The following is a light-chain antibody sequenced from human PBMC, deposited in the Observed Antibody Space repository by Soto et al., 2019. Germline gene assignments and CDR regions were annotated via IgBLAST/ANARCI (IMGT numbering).Light chain of an antibody. V-gene: IGKV3-11*01. CDR1: QSVSIH. CDR2: DAY. CDR3: QQRHMWPIT. J-gene: IGKJ5*01. Sequence: ETVMTQSPGTLSVSLGERATLSCRASQSVSIHLAWYQQKPGQAPRLLIYDAYNRATGIPPRFSGSGSGTDFTLTISSLEPEDSAVYYCQQRHMWPITFGQGTRLEI.